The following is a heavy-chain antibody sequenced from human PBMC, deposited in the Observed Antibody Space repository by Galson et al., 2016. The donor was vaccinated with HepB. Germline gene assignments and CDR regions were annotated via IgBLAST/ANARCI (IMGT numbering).Heavy chain of an antibody. D-gene: IGHD4-23*01. Sequence: SLRLSCAVSGFTFSTYAMSWVRQVPGKGLEWVSGISGGGGSTYYADFVKGRCTISRDNSKSTLYLQMSSLRAEDTAVYYCAKALYGGLDYWGQGTLVTVSS. CDR1: GFTFSTYA. V-gene: IGHV3-23*01. J-gene: IGHJ4*02. CDR2: ISGGGGST. CDR3: AKALYGGLDY.